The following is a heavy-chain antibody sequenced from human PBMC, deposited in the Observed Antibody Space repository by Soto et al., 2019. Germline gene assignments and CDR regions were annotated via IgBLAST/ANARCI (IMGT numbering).Heavy chain of an antibody. CDR2: ISGSAGYT. J-gene: IGHJ4*02. CDR1: GFTFSSYA. D-gene: IGHD3-22*01. V-gene: IGHV3-23*01. CDR3: AKGHDYYDSNTATH. Sequence: EVQLLESGGGLVQPGGSLRLSCAASGFTFSSYAMSWVGQAPGKGLEWVSGISGSAGYTYYADSVKGRFTISRDNSKNTLYLQMNSLRAEDTAVYYCAKGHDYYDSNTATHWGQGTLVTVSS.